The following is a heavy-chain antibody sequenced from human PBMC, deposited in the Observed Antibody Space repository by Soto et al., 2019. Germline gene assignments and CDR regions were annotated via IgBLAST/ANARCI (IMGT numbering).Heavy chain of an antibody. V-gene: IGHV3-23*01. D-gene: IGHD3-22*01. CDR2: VTGSGGST. CDR3: AKEPNSSGYLKADYFDH. Sequence: EVQLLESGGGLVQPGGSLRLSCAASGFSFRSYAMSWVRQAPWKGLEWVSGVTGSGGSTYYADSVKGRFTSSRDNSKNTLYLQMNSLRDEDTAVYYCAKEPNSSGYLKADYFDHWGQGTLVTVSS. CDR1: GFSFRSYA. J-gene: IGHJ4*02.